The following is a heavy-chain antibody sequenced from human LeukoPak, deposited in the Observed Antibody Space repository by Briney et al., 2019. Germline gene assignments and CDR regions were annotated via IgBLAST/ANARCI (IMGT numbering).Heavy chain of an antibody. Sequence: PGGSLRLSCAASGFTFSSYGMHWVRQAPGKGLEWVAVIWYDGSNKYYADSVKGRFTISRDNPKNTLYLQMNSLRAEDTAVYYCARDIFKVVPAAIRGYYYYYYGMDVWGQGTTVTVSS. D-gene: IGHD2-2*02. J-gene: IGHJ6*02. CDR2: IWYDGSNK. V-gene: IGHV3-33*01. CDR1: GFTFSSYG. CDR3: ARDIFKVVPAAIRGYYYYYYGMDV.